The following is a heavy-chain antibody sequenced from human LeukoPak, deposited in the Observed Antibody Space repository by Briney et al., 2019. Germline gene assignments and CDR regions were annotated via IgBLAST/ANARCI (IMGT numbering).Heavy chain of an antibody. CDR1: GYTFTIYD. V-gene: IGHV1-8*01. CDR2: MNPNSGNT. J-gene: IGHJ4*02. D-gene: IGHD3-22*01. Sequence: GASVKVSCKASGYTFTIYDNNWVRQATGQGLEWMGWMNPNSGNTGYAQKFQGRVTMTRNTSISTAYMELSSLRSEDTAVYYCARGRTYYYDSSGYYGDYWGQGTLVTVSS. CDR3: ARGRTYYYDSSGYYGDY.